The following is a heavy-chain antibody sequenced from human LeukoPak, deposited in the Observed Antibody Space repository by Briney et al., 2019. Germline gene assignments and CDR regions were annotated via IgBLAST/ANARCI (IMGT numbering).Heavy chain of an antibody. CDR3: AELGITMIGGV. D-gene: IGHD3-10*02. CDR2: ISSSSRTI. J-gene: IGHJ6*04. CDR1: GFTFSNYN. Sequence: GGSLRLSCAASGFTFSNYNMNWVRQAPGKGLEWVSYISSSSRTIYYADSVKGRFTISRDNSKNTLYLQMNSLRAEDTAVYYCAELGITMIGGVWGKGTTVTISS. V-gene: IGHV3-48*01.